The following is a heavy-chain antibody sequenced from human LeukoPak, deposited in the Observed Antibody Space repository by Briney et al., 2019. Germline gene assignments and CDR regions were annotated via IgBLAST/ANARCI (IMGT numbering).Heavy chain of an antibody. CDR3: ARGPYYDFWSDL. CDR1: GYTFTSYA. Sequence: ASVKVSCKASGYTFTSYAMHWVRQAPGQGLEWMGWINPNSGGTNYAQKFQGRVTMTRDTSISTAYMELSRLRSDDTAVYYCARGPYYDFWSDLWGQGTLVTVSS. V-gene: IGHV1-2*02. CDR2: INPNSGGT. J-gene: IGHJ5*02. D-gene: IGHD3-3*01.